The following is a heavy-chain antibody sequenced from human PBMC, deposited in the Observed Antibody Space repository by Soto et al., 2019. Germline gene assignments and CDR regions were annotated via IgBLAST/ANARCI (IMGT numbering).Heavy chain of an antibody. Sequence: EVQLVESGGGLVQPGGSLRLSCAASGFSFSSYSMNWVREAPGKGLEWVSCISSSSYTIYYADSVKGRFTISRDNVKNSLYLQMKSLRAEDTAVYYCARVPATAPFDCCGQGTLVTVSS. CDR2: ISSSSYTI. V-gene: IGHV3-48*01. J-gene: IGHJ4*02. D-gene: IGHD2-21*02. CDR3: ARVPATAPFDC. CDR1: GFSFSSYS.